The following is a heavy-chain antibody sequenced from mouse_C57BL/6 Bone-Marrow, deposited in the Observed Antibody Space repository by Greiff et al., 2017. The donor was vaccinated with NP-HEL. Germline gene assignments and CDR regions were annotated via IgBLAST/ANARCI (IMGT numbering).Heavy chain of an antibody. D-gene: IGHD2-5*01. CDR3: TGYYSNYYAMDY. Sequence: EVQGVESGGGLVQPGGSMKLACVAAGVTCRNDWRNGGSEAREKGREGVAQIRWKADNYATHYAESVKGRFTISRDDSKSSVYLQMNNLRAEDTGIYYCTGYYSNYYAMDYWGQGTSVTVSS. V-gene: IGHV6-3*01. J-gene: IGHJ4*01. CDR1: GVTCRNDW. CDR2: IRWKADNYAT.